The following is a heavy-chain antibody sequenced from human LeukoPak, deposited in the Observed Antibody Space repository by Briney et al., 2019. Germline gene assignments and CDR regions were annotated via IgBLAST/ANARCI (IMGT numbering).Heavy chain of an antibody. V-gene: IGHV4-34*01. CDR2: INHSGST. D-gene: IGHD3-3*01. CDR1: GGSFSGYY. J-gene: IGHJ6*02. CDR3: ARQGVTYYDFWSGSRYGMDV. Sequence: SSETLSLTCAVYGGSFSGYYWSWIRQPPGKGLEWIGEINHSGSTYYNPSLKSRVTISVDTSKNQFSLKLSSVAAADTAVYYCARQGVTYYDFWSGSRYGMDVWGQGTTVTVSS.